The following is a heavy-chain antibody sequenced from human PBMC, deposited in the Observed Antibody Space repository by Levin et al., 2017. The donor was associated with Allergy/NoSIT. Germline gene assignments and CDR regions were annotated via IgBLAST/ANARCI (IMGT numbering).Heavy chain of an antibody. Sequence: PGGSLRLSCAASGFTFSSYGMHWVRQAPGKGLEWVAVISYDGSNKYYADSVKGRFTISRDNSKNTLYLQMNSLRAEDTAVYYCAKDQGIGTTGTTVDYWGQGTLVTVSS. J-gene: IGHJ4*02. D-gene: IGHD1-1*01. CDR1: GFTFSSYG. V-gene: IGHV3-30*18. CDR3: AKDQGIGTTGTTVDY. CDR2: ISYDGSNK.